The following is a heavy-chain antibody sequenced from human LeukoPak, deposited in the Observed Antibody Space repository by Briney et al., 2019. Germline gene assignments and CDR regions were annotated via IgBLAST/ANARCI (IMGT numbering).Heavy chain of an antibody. CDR1: GFTFSSYA. CDR3: AKLYCSGGSCYYYFDY. J-gene: IGHJ4*02. V-gene: IGHV3-23*01. D-gene: IGHD2-15*01. CDR2: ISGSGGST. Sequence: PGGSLRLSCAASGFTFSSYAMGWVRQAPGKGLEWVSAISGSGGSTYYADSVKGRFTISRDNSKNTLYLQMNSLRAEDTAVYYCAKLYCSGGSCYYYFDYWGQGTLVTVSS.